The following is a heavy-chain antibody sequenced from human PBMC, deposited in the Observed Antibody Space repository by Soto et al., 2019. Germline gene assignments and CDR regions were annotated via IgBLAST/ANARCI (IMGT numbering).Heavy chain of an antibody. CDR3: AREAEEYSGVDY. CDR1: GGSISSYY. CDR2: IYYSGST. D-gene: IGHD5-12*01. Sequence: SETLSLTCTVSGGSISSYYWSWIRQPPGKGLEWIGYIYYSGSTNYNPSLKSRVTISVDTSKNQFSLKLSSVTAADTAVYYCAREAEEYSGVDYWGQGTLVTVSS. J-gene: IGHJ4*02. V-gene: IGHV4-59*01.